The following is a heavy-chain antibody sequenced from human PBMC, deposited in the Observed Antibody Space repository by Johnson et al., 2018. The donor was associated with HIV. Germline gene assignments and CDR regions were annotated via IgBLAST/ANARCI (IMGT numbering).Heavy chain of an antibody. CDR3: ASSIRNDAFDI. J-gene: IGHJ3*02. V-gene: IGHV3-7*01. CDR2: IKQDGSEK. CDR1: GFTFSSYW. Sequence: EVQLVESGGGLVQPGGSLRLSCAASGFTFSSYWMSWVRQAPGKGLEWVANIKQDGSEKYYVESVKGRFTISRDNAKNSLYLQMNSLRAEDTAVYYCASSIRNDAFDIWGQGTMVTVSS.